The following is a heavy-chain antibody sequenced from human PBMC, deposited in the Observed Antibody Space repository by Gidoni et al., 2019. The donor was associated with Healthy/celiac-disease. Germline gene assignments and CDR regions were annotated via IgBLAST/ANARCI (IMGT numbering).Heavy chain of an antibody. CDR1: GFTFSSYA. V-gene: IGHV3-23*01. D-gene: IGHD4-17*01. Sequence: EVQLLESGGGLVQPGGSLRLSCAASGFTFSSYAMSWVRLAPGKGLEWVSAISGSGGSTYYEDSVKGRFTISRDNSKNTLYLQMNSLRAEDTAVYYCAKDYGDYGGWFDPWGQGTLVTVSS. J-gene: IGHJ5*02. CDR3: AKDYGDYGGWFDP. CDR2: ISGSGGST.